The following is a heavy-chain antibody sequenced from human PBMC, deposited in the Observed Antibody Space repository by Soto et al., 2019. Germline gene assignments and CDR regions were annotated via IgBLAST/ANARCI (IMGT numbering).Heavy chain of an antibody. CDR2: FDPEDGET. J-gene: IGHJ6*02. Sequence: AAVKVSCKVSGYTLTELSMHWVRQAPGKGLEWMGGFDPEDGETIYAQKFQGRVTMTEDTSTDTAYTELSSLRSEDTAVYYCATVKATPVGAYYYFGMDVWGQGTTVTVSS. CDR3: ATVKATPVGAYYYFGMDV. V-gene: IGHV1-24*01. CDR1: GYTLTELS. D-gene: IGHD2-15*01.